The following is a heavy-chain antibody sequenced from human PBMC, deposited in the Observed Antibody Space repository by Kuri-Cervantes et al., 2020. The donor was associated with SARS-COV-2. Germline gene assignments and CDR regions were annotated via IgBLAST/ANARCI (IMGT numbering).Heavy chain of an antibody. CDR1: GGSISSYY. J-gene: IGHJ4*02. V-gene: IGHV4-59*08. CDR2: IYYSGST. D-gene: IGHD3-10*01. CDR3: ARYLQGAYRYYFDY. Sequence: SETLSLTCTVSGGSISSYYWSWIRQPPGKGLEWIGYIYYSGSTNYNPSLKSRVTISVDTSKNQFSLKLSSVTAADTAVYYCARYLQGAYRYYFDYWGQGNLVTVSS.